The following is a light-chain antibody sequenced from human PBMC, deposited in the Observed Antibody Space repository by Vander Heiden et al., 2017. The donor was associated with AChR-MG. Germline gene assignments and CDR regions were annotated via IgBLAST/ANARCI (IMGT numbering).Light chain of an antibody. J-gene: IGLJ1*01. CDR2: DVS. Sequence: QSALTQPASVSASPGQSLTLSCTGTSSDVGGYNYVSWYQQHPGKAPKLMIYDVSNRPSGVSNRFSGSKSGNTASLTISGLQAEDEADYYCSSYTSSSTLGVFGTGTKVTVL. CDR3: SSYTSSSTLGV. CDR1: SSDVGGYNY. V-gene: IGLV2-14*01.